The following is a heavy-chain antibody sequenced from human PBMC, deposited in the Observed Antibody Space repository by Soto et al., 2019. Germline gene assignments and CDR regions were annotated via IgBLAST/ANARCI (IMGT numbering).Heavy chain of an antibody. D-gene: IGHD1-20*01. CDR3: ARYNWKAGARIFDY. J-gene: IGHJ4*02. CDR1: GDSVSSNSAA. V-gene: IGHV6-1*01. CDR2: TYYRSRWNN. Sequence: SQTLSLTCAISGDSVSSNSAACSWIRQSPSRGLEWLGRTYYRSRWNNDYAVSVESRITIYPDTSKNQFSLQLNSVTPEDTAVYYCARYNWKAGARIFDYWGQGILVTVSS.